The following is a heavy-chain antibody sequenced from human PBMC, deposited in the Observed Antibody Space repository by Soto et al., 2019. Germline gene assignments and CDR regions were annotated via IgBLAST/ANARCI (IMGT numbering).Heavy chain of an antibody. CDR3: AKDFYSSGWYGIVGGYYYYGMDV. CDR2: ISYDGSNK. V-gene: IGHV3-30*18. Sequence: PGGSLRLSCAASGFTFSSYGMHWVRQAPGKGLEWVAVISYDGSNKYYADSVKGRFTISRDNSKNTLYLQMNSLRAEDTAVYYCAKDFYSSGWYGIVGGYYYYGMDVWGQGTTVTVSS. D-gene: IGHD6-13*01. J-gene: IGHJ6*02. CDR1: GFTFSSYG.